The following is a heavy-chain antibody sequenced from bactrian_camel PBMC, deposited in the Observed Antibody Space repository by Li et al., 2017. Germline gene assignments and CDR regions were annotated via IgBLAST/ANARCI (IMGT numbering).Heavy chain of an antibody. Sequence: HVQLVESGGGSVQAGGSLTLSCAASGYSYSRNYMAWFRQVPGKEREGVAGIGVDGETEYADFAKGRFSISKDDAKNTLYLQMNNLKPDDTAMYYCAAESPSLAGWKPTSLLNQFAYNYWGQGTQVTVS. CDR3: AAESPSLAGWKPTSLLNQFAYNY. J-gene: IGHJ4*01. CDR2: IGVDGET. D-gene: IGHD5*01. V-gene: IGHV3S53*01. CDR1: GYSYSRNY.